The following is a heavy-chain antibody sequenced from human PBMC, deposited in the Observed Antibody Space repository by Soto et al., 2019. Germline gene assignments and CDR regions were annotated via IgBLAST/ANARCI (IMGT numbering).Heavy chain of an antibody. CDR3: TTDKDCRGSGCYR. J-gene: IGHJ5*02. V-gene: IGHV3-15*07. CDR2: IKSKTDGGTT. CDR1: GFTFSNAW. Sequence: GGSLRLSCAASGFTFSNAWMNWVRQAPGKGLEWVGRIKSKTDGGTTDYVAPVKGRFTISRDDSKNTVYLQMNSLKTEDTGVYYCTTDKDCRGSGCYRWGQGTPVIVYS. D-gene: IGHD2-15*01.